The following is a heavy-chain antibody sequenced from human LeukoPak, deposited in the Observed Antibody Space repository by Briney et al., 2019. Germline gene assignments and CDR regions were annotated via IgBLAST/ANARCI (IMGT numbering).Heavy chain of an antibody. J-gene: IGHJ1*01. D-gene: IGHD4-17*01. CDR3: ARNDYGHYGGPAEYFQH. V-gene: IGHV4-4*07. CDR2: IYTSGST. CDR1: GGSISSYY. Sequence: PSETLSLTCTVSGGSISSYYWSWIRQPAGKGLEWIRRIYTSGSTNYNPSLTSRVTMSVDTSKNQFSLKLSSVTAADTAVYYCARNDYGHYGGPAEYFQHWGQGTLVTVSS.